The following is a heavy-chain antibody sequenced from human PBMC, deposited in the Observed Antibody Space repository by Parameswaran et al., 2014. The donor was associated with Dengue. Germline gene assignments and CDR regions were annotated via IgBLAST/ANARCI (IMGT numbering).Heavy chain of an antibody. V-gene: IGHV3-53*01. CDR3: ARGTDGYKSPFSRGMDV. J-gene: IGHJ6*02. Sequence: RWIRQPPGKGLEWVSSVFTNGNTYYADSVKGRFTISRDNSKNTLYLQTNSLRAEDTAVYYCARGTDGYKSPFSRGMDVWGQGTTVTVSS. CDR2: VFTNGNT. D-gene: IGHD5-24*01.